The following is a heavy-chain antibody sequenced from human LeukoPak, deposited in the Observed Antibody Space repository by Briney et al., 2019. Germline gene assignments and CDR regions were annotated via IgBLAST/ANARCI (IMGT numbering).Heavy chain of an antibody. CDR3: ARAPMEVVVPAADDYYHGMDV. J-gene: IGHJ6*02. Sequence: ASVKVSCKASGYTFTSYDINWVRQATGQGLEWMGWMNPNSGNTGYAQKFQGRVIMTRNTSISTAYMELSSLRSEDTAVYYCARAPMEVVVPAADDYYHGMDVWGQGTTVTVSS. V-gene: IGHV1-8*01. CDR1: GYTFTSYD. D-gene: IGHD2-2*01. CDR2: MNPNSGNT.